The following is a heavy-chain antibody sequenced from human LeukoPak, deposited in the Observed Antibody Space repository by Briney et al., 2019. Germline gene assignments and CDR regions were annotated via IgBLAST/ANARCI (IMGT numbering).Heavy chain of an antibody. V-gene: IGHV3-30*02. J-gene: IGHJ6*03. CDR1: GFTFSSYG. Sequence: GGSLRLSCAASGFTFSSYGMHWVRQAPGKGLEGVAFIRYDGSNKYYADSVKGRFTISRDNSKNTLYLQMNSLRAEDTAVYYCAKGMFCITGTTTVNYYYYYYMDVWGKGTTVTVSS. D-gene: IGHD1-7*01. CDR2: IRYDGSNK. CDR3: AKGMFCITGTTTVNYYYYYYMDV.